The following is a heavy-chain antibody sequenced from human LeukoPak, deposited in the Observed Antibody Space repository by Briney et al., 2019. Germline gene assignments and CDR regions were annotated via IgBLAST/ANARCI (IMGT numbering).Heavy chain of an antibody. V-gene: IGHV4-34*01. CDR2: INHSGST. D-gene: IGHD3-10*01. Sequence: SETLSLTCAVYGGSFSGYFWNWIRRPPGKGLESIGEINHSGSTNYNPSLKSRVTISVDTSKNQFPLKLSSVTAADTAVYYCARGLLLWFGEPPGFDLWGRGTLVAVSS. J-gene: IGHJ2*01. CDR3: ARGLLLWFGEPPGFDL. CDR1: GGSFSGYF.